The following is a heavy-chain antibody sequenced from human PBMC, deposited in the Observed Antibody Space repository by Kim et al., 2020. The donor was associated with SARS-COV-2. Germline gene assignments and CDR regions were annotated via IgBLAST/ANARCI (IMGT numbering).Heavy chain of an antibody. CDR1: GGSFSGYY. CDR2: INHSGST. D-gene: IGHD3-3*01. Sequence: SETLSLTCAVYGGSFSGYYWSWIRQPPGKGLEWIGEINHSGSTNYNPSLKSRVTISVDTSKNQFSLKLSSVTAADTAVYYCARGSRGGYYDFWSGLRFPYYYYYLDVWGKGTTVTVSS. CDR3: ARGSRGGYYDFWSGLRFPYYYYYLDV. V-gene: IGHV4-34*01. J-gene: IGHJ6*03.